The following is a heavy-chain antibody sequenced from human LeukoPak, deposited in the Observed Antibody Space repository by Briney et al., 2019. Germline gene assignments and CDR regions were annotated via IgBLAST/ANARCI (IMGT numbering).Heavy chain of an antibody. D-gene: IGHD3-10*01. CDR1: GFSFDTYA. CDR3: AREILGSGSYPDF. CDR2: IWHDGSHK. J-gene: IGHJ4*02. Sequence: GRSLRLSCAASGFSFDTYAMHWVRQAPGQGLEWVALIWHDGSHKFYSNSVRGQFTISRDNSKNTVYLQMNNLRPDDTAVYYCAREILGSGSYPDFWGQGTLVTVSS. V-gene: IGHV3-33*01.